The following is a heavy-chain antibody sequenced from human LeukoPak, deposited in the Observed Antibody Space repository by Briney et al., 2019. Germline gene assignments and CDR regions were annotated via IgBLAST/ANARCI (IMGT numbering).Heavy chain of an antibody. J-gene: IGHJ4*02. CDR3: AKDHYWSIDY. Sequence: GGSLILSCAASGFDFSSNWMHWVRHAPGQGLVWVSRIKGDGISTNYADSVKGRFTISRDIAKNTLYLQMNSLRAEDTGVYYCAKDHYWSIDYWGRGTLVTVSS. D-gene: IGHD3-3*01. CDR1: GFDFSSNW. V-gene: IGHV3-74*01. CDR2: IKGDGIST.